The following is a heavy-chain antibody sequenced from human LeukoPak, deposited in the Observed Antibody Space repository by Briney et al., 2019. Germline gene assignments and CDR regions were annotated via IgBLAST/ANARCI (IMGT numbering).Heavy chain of an antibody. CDR3: AKLSGWTGWFFDY. V-gene: IGHV3-23*01. CDR1: GFTFSNFA. D-gene: IGHD6-19*01. J-gene: IGHJ4*02. CDR2: ISKSGDNS. Sequence: GGSLRLSCAASGFTFSNFAIRWVRQAPGKGLVWVSAISKSGDNSYYADSVKGRFTISRDNSKNTIYLQMNSLRVEDTAVYYCAKLSGWTGWFFDYWGQGTVVTVSS.